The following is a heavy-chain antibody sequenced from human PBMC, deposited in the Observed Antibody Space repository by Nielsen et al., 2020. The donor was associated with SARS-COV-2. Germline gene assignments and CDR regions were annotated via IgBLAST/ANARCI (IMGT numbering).Heavy chain of an antibody. Sequence: SETLSLTCTVSGVAVNSDKSCWAWLRHPPGKGLEWSAYVYIGGSDYNPSLKSRVTISMDTSKNQFSLKLTSATAADTAVYFCASGQFGEWGQGTLVIVSS. J-gene: IGHJ4*02. V-gene: IGHV4-61*01. CDR1: GVAVNSDKSC. CDR3: ASGQFGE. D-gene: IGHD3-16*01. CDR2: VYIGGS.